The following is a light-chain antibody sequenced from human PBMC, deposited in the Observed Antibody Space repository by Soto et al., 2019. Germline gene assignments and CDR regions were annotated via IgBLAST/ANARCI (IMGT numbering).Light chain of an antibody. Sequence: EVVMTQSPVTLSVSPGERATLSCWASQSVRSNLAWYQQKPGQAPRLLIYAAFTRATGVPARFSGSGSGPEFTLTISSLQSEDFALYFCQQYDDWPGTFGQGTKVEIK. J-gene: IGKJ1*01. CDR2: AAF. V-gene: IGKV3-15*01. CDR3: QQYDDWPGT. CDR1: QSVRSN.